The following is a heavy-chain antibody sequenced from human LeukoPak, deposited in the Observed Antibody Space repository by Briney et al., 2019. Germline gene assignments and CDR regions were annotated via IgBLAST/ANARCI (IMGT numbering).Heavy chain of an antibody. Sequence: LETLSLICPVSGGSLSSYYWTWIRQPPGKGLEWIGSINYSGSTYYNPSFKSRLTISVGTSKNQFSLKLRSVTAGDTAIYFSARIPGYNWGGEYYFDSWGQGTLLTASS. V-gene: IGHV4-59*05. CDR1: GGSLSSYY. J-gene: IGHJ4*02. CDR2: INYSGST. CDR3: ARIPGYNWGGEYYFDS. D-gene: IGHD3-16*01.